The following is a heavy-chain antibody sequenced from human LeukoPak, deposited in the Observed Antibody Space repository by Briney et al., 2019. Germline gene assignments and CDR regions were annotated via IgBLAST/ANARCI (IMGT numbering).Heavy chain of an antibody. CDR2: IRYDGSTQ. CDR1: GFIFNTYG. D-gene: IGHD3-10*01. V-gene: IGHV3-30*02. Sequence: PGGSLRLSCAASGFIFNTYGMHWVRQAPGKGLEGVGFIRYDGSTQYYADSVKGRLTIPRDNSKNTLYLQMKTPRVEDTAVYYCAKDERYYGSGSYFWIEYWGQGTLVTVPS. J-gene: IGHJ4*02. CDR3: AKDERYYGSGSYFWIEY.